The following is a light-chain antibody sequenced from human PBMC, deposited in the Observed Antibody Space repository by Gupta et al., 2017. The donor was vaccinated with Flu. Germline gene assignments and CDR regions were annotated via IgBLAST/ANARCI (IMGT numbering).Light chain of an antibody. CDR2: GAS. J-gene: IGKJ5*01. CDR3: QQYNNWPPLT. CDR1: QSISSN. V-gene: IGKV3D-15*01. Sequence: EIVMTQSPATLSVSPGERATLSCRASQSISSNLAWYQQKPGQAPRLLLFGASTRATGIPARFSGSGSGTEFTLTISSLQSEDFAVYYCQQYNNWPPLTFGQGTRLDFK.